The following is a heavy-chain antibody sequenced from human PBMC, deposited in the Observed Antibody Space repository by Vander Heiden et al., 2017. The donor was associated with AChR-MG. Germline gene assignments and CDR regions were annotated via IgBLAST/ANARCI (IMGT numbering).Heavy chain of an antibody. V-gene: IGHV1-69*01. J-gene: IGHJ2*01. CDR2: IIPMCGSN. Sequence: QVQLVQSGAEVKKPGSSVKVSCRASGGTFSKYAINWVRQAPGQGLEWMGGIIPMCGSNTYAQKFQDRVTLTADESTSTAYMELSSLRSEDTAVYYCARGRSGWYDAVFGNWYFDLWGRGTLVTVSP. D-gene: IGHD6-19*01. CDR3: ARGRSGWYDAVFGNWYFDL. CDR1: GGTFSKYA.